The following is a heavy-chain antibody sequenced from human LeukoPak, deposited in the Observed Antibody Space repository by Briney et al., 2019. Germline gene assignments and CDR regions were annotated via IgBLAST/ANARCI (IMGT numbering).Heavy chain of an antibody. J-gene: IGHJ4*02. D-gene: IGHD5-18*01. Sequence: GGSLRLSCAASGFTFSSYWMHWVRQAPGKGLVWVSRINSDGSSTSYADSVKGRFTISRDNAKNTLYLQMNSLRAEDTAVYYCVRRGYSYGWIDYWGQGTLVTVSS. CDR1: GFTFSSYW. CDR3: VRRGYSYGWIDY. CDR2: INSDGSST. V-gene: IGHV3-74*01.